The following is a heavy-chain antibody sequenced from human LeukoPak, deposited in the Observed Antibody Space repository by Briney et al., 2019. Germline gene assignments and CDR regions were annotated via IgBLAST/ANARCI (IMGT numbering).Heavy chain of an antibody. D-gene: IGHD3-10*01. Sequence: SETLSLTCTVSGGSISSSSYYWGWIRQPPGKGLEWIGSIYYSGSTYYNPSLKSRVTISVDTSKNQFSLKLSSVTAADTAVYYCARGTGWFGELFPYFDYWGQGTLVTVSS. CDR2: IYYSGST. J-gene: IGHJ4*02. V-gene: IGHV4-39*07. CDR3: ARGTGWFGELFPYFDY. CDR1: GGSISSSSYY.